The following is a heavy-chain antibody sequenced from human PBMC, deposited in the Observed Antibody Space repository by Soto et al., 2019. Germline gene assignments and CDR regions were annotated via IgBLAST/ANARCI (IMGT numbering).Heavy chain of an antibody. D-gene: IGHD2-15*01. V-gene: IGHV4-30-4*01. CDR2: IYYSGST. Sequence: SETLSLTCTVSGGSISSGDYYWSWIRHPPGKGLEWIGYIYYSGSTYYNPSLKSRVTISVDTSKNQFSLKLSSVTAADTAVYYCARADIVVVVAATGVFDYWGQGTLVTVSS. CDR3: ARADIVVVVAATGVFDY. CDR1: GGSISSGDYY. J-gene: IGHJ4*02.